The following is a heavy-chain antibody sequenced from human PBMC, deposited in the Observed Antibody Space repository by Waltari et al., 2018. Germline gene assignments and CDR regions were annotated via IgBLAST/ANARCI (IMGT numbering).Heavy chain of an antibody. CDR3: ARAGHADYFRGMDV. J-gene: IGHJ6*02. CDR1: GYTFTSYA. Sequence: QVQLVQSGAEVKKPGASVKVSCKASGYTFTSYAMHWVRQDPGQRLEWMGWINAGNGNTKYSQKFQGRVTITRDTSASTAYMELSSLRSEDTAVYYCARAGHADYFRGMDVWGQGTTVTVSS. V-gene: IGHV1-3*01. CDR2: INAGNGNT. D-gene: IGHD3-9*01.